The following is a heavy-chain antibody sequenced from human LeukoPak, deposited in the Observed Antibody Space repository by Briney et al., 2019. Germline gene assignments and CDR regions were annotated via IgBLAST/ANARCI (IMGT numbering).Heavy chain of an antibody. CDR2: IYTSGNT. V-gene: IGHV4-4*07. J-gene: IGHJ4*02. D-gene: IGHD3-16*02. CDR3: AREWGSYRSFDY. CDR1: GGSISSDF. Sequence: SETLSLTCTVSGGSISSDFWSWIRQPAGKGLEWIGRIYTSGNTNYNTSLKSRVTMSVDTSKNQFSLKLSSVTAADTAVYYCAREWGSYRSFDYWGQGTLVTVSS.